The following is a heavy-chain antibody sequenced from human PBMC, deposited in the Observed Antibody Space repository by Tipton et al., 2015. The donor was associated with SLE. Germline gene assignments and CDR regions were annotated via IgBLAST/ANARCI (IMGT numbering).Heavy chain of an antibody. Sequence: TLSLTCAVYGGSFSGYYWTWIRQLPGKGLEWIGEINHSGNTNFNSSLKSRVTISVDTSRNQFSLKLTSVTAADTAVYFCARVPLGQRQTGYWYFDLWGRGALVTVSS. CDR3: ARVPLGQRQTGYWYFDL. CDR1: GGSFSGYY. J-gene: IGHJ2*01. V-gene: IGHV4-34*01. D-gene: IGHD1/OR15-1a*01. CDR2: INHSGNT.